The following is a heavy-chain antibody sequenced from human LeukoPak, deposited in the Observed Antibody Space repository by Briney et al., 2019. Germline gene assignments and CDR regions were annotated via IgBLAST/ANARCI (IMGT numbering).Heavy chain of an antibody. CDR2: INQDGSKK. D-gene: IGHD2-21*02. CDR1: RFTFSNYW. J-gene: IGHJ4*02. Sequence: PGGSLRLSCAASRFTFSNYWMSWVRQAPGKGLEWVANINQDGSKKRYADSMKGRFTISRDNAKESLYLQLNSLRAEDTAVYYCAKWGPYCVGDYCPALDSWGPGTLVTVYS. CDR3: AKWGPYCVGDYCPALDS. V-gene: IGHV3-7*01.